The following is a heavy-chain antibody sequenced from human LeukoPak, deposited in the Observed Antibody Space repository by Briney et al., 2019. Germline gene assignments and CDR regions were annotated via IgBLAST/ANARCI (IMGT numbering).Heavy chain of an antibody. Sequence: PGGSLRLSCAASGFTFSNYAMSWVRQAPGKGLEWVSAISGSGGSTYYADSVKGRFTISRDNSKNTLYLQMNSLRAEDTAVYYCAKDHITMIVVAAFDYWGQGTLVTVSS. CDR3: AKDHITMIVVAAFDY. D-gene: IGHD3-22*01. CDR1: GFTFSNYA. J-gene: IGHJ4*02. V-gene: IGHV3-23*01. CDR2: ISGSGGST.